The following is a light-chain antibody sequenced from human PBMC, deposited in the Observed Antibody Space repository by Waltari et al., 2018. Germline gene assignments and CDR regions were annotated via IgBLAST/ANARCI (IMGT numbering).Light chain of an antibody. J-gene: IGKJ1*01. CDR3: QQYYDTPRT. CDR2: WAS. CDR1: QTVLHSPDNNY. Sequence: DIVMTQSPDSLAVSLGEGATINCRSSQTVLHSPDNNYLAWYQHKLGQPPKLLIYWASTRASGVPDRFSGSGSGTDFTLTISSLQAEDVAVYYCQQYYDTPRTFGQGTRVEIK. V-gene: IGKV4-1*01.